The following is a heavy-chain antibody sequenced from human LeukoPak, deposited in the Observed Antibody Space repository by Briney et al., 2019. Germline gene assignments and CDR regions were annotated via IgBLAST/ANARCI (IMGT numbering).Heavy chain of an antibody. CDR2: ISGSSGIT. J-gene: IGHJ4*02. CDR3: AKGAYYDILTGYLLDY. D-gene: IGHD3-9*01. Sequence: GGSLRLSCAATGFTFSSYAMTWVRQAPGEGLEWVSGISGSSGITYYADSVKGRFTISRDISKNMLYLQLNSLRAEDTAVYHCAKGAYYDILTGYLLDYWGQGTLVTVSS. CDR1: GFTFSSYA. V-gene: IGHV3-23*01.